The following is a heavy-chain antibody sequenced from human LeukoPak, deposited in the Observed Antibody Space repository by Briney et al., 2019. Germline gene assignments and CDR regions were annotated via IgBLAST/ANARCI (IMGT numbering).Heavy chain of an antibody. CDR2: INPNSDGT. J-gene: IGHJ4*02. V-gene: IGHV1-2*02. Sequence: ASVKVSCKASGYTFTGYYMHWVRQAPGQGLEWMGWINPNSDGTNYAQKFQGRVTMTRDTSISTAYMELSRLRSDDTAVYYCARYGDGYNLDYWGQGTLVTVSS. CDR3: ARYGDGYNLDY. CDR1: GYTFTGYY. D-gene: IGHD5-24*01.